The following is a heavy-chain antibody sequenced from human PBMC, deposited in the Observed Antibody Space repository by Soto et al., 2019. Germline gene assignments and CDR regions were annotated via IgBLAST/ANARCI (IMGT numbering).Heavy chain of an antibody. Sequence: SETLSLTCNVSGASVSSGSHYWTWIRQPPGKGLEWIGEINHSGSTNYNPSLKSRVTISVDTSKNQFSLKLSSVTAADTAVYYCARGPYSNYGYYYYYYGMDVWGQGTTVTVSS. CDR3: ARGPYSNYGYYYYYYGMDV. CDR2: INHSGST. CDR1: GASVSSGSHY. V-gene: IGHV4-61*01. J-gene: IGHJ6*02. D-gene: IGHD4-4*01.